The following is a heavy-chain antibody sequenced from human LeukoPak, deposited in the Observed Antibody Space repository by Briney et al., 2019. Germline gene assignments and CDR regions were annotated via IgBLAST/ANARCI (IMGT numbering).Heavy chain of an antibody. J-gene: IGHJ4*02. Sequence: GGSLRLSCAASGFTVSSNYMSWVRQAPGKGLEWVSVIYSGGSTYYADSVKGRFTISRDNSKNTLYLQMNSLRAEDTAVYYPARASIRHSRDTSMVSSFGGFDYWGQGTLVTVSS. D-gene: IGHD5-18*01. CDR1: GFTVSSNY. CDR3: ARASIRHSRDTSMVSSFGGFDY. CDR2: IYSGGST. V-gene: IGHV3-53*01.